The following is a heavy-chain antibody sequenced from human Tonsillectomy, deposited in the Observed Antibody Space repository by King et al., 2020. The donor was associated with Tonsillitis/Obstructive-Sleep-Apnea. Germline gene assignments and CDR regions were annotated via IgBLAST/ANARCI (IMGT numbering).Heavy chain of an antibody. CDR3: AREAGDYDLYIDN. J-gene: IGHJ4*02. CDR1: GFTFSRYA. D-gene: IGHD4-17*01. Sequence: VQLVESGGGVVQPGRSLRLSCAASGFTFSRYAMHWIRQAPGKGLEWVAVISHDASTSYYADSVKGRFAISRDNSKNTLYLQVNSLRSEDTALYFCAREAGDYDLYIDNWGQGTLVTVSS. CDR2: ISHDASTS. V-gene: IGHV3-30*09.